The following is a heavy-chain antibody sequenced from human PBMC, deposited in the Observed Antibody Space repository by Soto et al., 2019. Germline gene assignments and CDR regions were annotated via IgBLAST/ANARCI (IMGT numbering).Heavy chain of an antibody. CDR3: ARAYSSGWYRDFDY. CDR1: GFTFSSYS. D-gene: IGHD6-19*01. V-gene: IGHV3-21*01. Sequence: EVQLVESGGGLVKPGGSLRLSCAASGFTFSSYSMNWVRQAPGKGLEWVSSISSSSYIYYADSVKGRFTISRDNAKNSLYLQMNSLRAEDTAVYYCARAYSSGWYRDFDYWGQGTLVTVSS. J-gene: IGHJ4*02. CDR2: ISSSSYI.